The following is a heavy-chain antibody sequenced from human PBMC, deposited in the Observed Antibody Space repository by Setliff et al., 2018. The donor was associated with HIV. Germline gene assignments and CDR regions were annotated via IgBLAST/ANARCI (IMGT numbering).Heavy chain of an antibody. D-gene: IGHD3-3*01. J-gene: IGHJ4*02. CDR3: ARGGTYYNFWSAYSPHPFDY. Sequence: SETLSLTCTVSGGSISSGGYYWSWIRQHPGKGLEWIGYIYYSGSTCYNPSLKSRVTISVDTSKNQFSLKLSSVTAADTAVYYCARGGTYYNFWSAYSPHPFDYWGQGTLVTVSS. CDR2: IYYSGST. CDR1: GGSISSGGYY. V-gene: IGHV4-31*03.